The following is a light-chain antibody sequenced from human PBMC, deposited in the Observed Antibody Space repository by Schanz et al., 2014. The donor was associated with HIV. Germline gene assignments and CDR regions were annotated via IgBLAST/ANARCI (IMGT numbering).Light chain of an antibody. CDR3: MQGTHWPQT. CDR2: LGS. CDR1: QSLLHSDGYNY. V-gene: IGKV2-28*01. Sequence: DIVMTQSPPSLSVTPGKPASMSCRSSQSLLHSDGYNYLDWYVQKPGKSPHLLIYLGSIRASGVPDRFSGSGSGTDFTLKVSRVAAEDVGVYYCMQGTHWPQTFGPGTKLEIK. J-gene: IGKJ2*01.